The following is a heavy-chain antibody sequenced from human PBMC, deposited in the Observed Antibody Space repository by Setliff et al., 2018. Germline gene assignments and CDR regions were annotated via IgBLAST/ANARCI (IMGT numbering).Heavy chain of an antibody. D-gene: IGHD3-10*01. V-gene: IGHV4-34*01. Sequence: PSETLSLTCIVYGESFSNNYWSWIRQPPGKGLEWIGEINHSGSTNYNSSLKSRVIVSVDTSKTQFSLKLTSVTAADTAVYYCARHLLVQGTYHFDYWGQGSPVTVSS. J-gene: IGHJ4*02. CDR3: ARHLLVQGTYHFDY. CDR2: INHSGST. CDR1: GESFSNNY.